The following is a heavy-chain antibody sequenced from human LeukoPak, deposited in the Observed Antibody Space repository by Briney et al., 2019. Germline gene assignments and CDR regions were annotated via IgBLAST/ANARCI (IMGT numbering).Heavy chain of an antibody. CDR2: INHSGST. CDR1: GGSFSGYY. V-gene: IGHV4-34*01. CDR3: ARGGGEMATIIFDY. Sequence: PSETLSLTCAVYGGSFSGYYWSWIRQPPGKGLEWIGEINHSGSTNYNPSLKSRVTISVDTSKNQFSLKLSSVTAADTAVYYCARGGGEMATIIFDYWGQGTLVTVSS. D-gene: IGHD5-24*01. J-gene: IGHJ4*02.